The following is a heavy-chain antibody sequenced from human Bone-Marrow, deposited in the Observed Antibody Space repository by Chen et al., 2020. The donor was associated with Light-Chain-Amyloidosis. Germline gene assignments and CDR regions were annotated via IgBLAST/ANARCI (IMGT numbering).Heavy chain of an antibody. J-gene: IGHJ4*02. CDR3: ARVVPPNYGANFNS. CDR2: IYYSGNT. V-gene: IGHV4-39*07. CDR1: GGSIMSSSNF. Sequence: VKSSGTLSLTCTVSGGSIMSSSNFWGWLRQAPGKGLEWIGSIYYSGNTYMNSSLKNRVAMSVDXSNNQXXXXXXSVTAADTAVYFCARVVPPNYGANFNSWGQGTLVIVSS. D-gene: IGHD4-17*01.